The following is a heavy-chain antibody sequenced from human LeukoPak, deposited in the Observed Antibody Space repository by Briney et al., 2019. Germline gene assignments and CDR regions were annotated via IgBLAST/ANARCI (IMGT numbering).Heavy chain of an antibody. V-gene: IGHV3-23*01. J-gene: IGHJ4*02. CDR1: GFTFSSYA. CDR2: ISDSGSST. D-gene: IGHD2-15*01. CDR3: AKGSRGFDY. Sequence: GGSLRLSCAASGFTFSSYAMSWVRHTPGKGLEWVSSISDSGSSTYYADSVKGRFTISRDHSMNTLFLQMNSLRADDTALYYCAKGSRGFDYWGQGTLVTVSS.